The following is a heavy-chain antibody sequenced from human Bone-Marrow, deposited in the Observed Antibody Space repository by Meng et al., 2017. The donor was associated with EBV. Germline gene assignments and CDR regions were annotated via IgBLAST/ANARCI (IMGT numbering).Heavy chain of an antibody. CDR2: IPSDGNI. CDR1: GFTFSGYG. CDR3: ARDLSGRFDP. Sequence: GEGGGGVAHPGRSMRLSCDASGFTFSGYGMFWVRQAPGKGPEWVAIIPSDGNIYYADSVKGRFTISRDNSKNTLYLQMNSLRGEDTAVYYCARDLSGRFDPWGQGTLVTVSS. D-gene: IGHD1-14*01. V-gene: IGHV3-30*03. J-gene: IGHJ5*02.